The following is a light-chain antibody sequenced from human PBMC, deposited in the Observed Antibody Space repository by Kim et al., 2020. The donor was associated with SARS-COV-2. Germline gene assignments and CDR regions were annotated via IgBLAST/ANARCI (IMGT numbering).Light chain of an antibody. CDR2: GAS. Sequence: YPGERATLSCRASQSVSSSYLAWYQQKPGQAPRLLIYGASSRATGIPDRFSGSGSGTDFTLTISRLEPEDFAVYYCQHYGTSPATFGQGTRLEIK. V-gene: IGKV3-20*01. J-gene: IGKJ5*01. CDR1: QSVSSSY. CDR3: QHYGTSPAT.